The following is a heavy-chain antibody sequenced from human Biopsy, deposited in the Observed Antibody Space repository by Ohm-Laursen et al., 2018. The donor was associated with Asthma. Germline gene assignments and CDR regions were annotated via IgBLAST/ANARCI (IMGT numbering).Heavy chain of an antibody. CDR1: GFKFDEYT. J-gene: IGHJ4*02. Sequence: SLRLSCSASGFKFDEYTMHWVRQAPGKGLEWVSGISWNSATIGYEDSVEGRFTISRDNAKNSVFLHMDGLRPEDTAFYYCAKVRSDWVITESFDYWGQGVLVTVSS. CDR3: AKVRSDWVITESFDY. D-gene: IGHD3-22*01. V-gene: IGHV3-9*01. CDR2: ISWNSATI.